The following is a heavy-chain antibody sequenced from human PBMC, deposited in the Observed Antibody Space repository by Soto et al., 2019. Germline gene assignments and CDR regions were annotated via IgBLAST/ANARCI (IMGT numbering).Heavy chain of an antibody. CDR3: ARDTVAGHVTRH. J-gene: IGHJ4*02. CDR2: ISSSSSYI. D-gene: IGHD6-19*01. V-gene: IGHV3-21*01. Sequence: PVGSLRLSCAASGFTFSSYSMNWVRQAPGKGLEWVSSISSSSSYIYYADSVKGRFTISRDNAKNSLHLQMNSLRAEDTAVYYCARDTVAGHVTRHWGQGTLVTVSS. CDR1: GFTFSSYS.